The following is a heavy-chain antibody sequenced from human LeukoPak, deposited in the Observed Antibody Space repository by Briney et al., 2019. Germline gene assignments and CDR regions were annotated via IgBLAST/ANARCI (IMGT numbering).Heavy chain of an antibody. V-gene: IGHV4-39*01. Sequence: PSETLSLTCTVPGGSITSSSYYWGWIRQPPRKGMEWIASIYYRGSTYYNSSLKSRVTISVDTSKNQFSLKLSSVPAVDTAVYYCVGGHRGHYYGSGSYHTFAYWGQGTLVTVSS. CDR1: GGSITSSSYY. J-gene: IGHJ4*02. CDR2: IYYRGST. D-gene: IGHD3-10*01. CDR3: VGGHRGHYYGSGSYHTFAY.